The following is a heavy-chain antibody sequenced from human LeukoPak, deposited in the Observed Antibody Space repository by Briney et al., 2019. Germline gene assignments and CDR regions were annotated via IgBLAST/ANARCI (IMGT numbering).Heavy chain of an antibody. D-gene: IGHD3-22*01. CDR2: INHSGST. CDR3: ARDNGSGGYVNYFDY. CDR1: GGSFSGYY. Sequence: SETLSLTCAVYGGSFSGYYWSWIRQPPGKGLEWIGEINHSGSTNYNPSLKSRVTISVDTSKNQFSLKLRSVTAANTAVYYCARDNGSGGYVNYFDYWGQGTLVTVSS. J-gene: IGHJ4*02. V-gene: IGHV4-34*01.